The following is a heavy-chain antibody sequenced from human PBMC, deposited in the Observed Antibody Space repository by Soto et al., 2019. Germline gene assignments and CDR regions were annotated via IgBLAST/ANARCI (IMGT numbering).Heavy chain of an antibody. Sequence: PGGSLRLSCAGSGFTFSSYGMHWVRQAPGTGLEWVAGMSYDGSRIYHAESVKGRFTISRDNSKNTLYLQMNSLRAEDTAVYYCAKDSFSTGYYYGFDYWGQGTLVTVSS. D-gene: IGHD3-22*01. J-gene: IGHJ4*02. CDR3: AKDSFSTGYYYGFDY. CDR1: GFTFSSYG. CDR2: MSYDGSRI. V-gene: IGHV3-30*18.